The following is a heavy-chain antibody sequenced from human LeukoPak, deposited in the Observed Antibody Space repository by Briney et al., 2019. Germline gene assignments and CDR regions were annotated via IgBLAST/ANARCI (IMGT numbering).Heavy chain of an antibody. V-gene: IGHV1-18*01. CDR3: ARDQGEITMIVVVDDAFDI. Sequence: ASVKVSCKASGYTFTSYGISWVRQAPGQGLEWMGWIGAYNGNTNYAQKLQGRVTMTTDTSTSTAYMELRSLRSDDTAVYYCARDQGEITMIVVVDDAFDIWGQGTMVTVSS. D-gene: IGHD3-22*01. CDR2: IGAYNGNT. J-gene: IGHJ3*02. CDR1: GYTFTSYG.